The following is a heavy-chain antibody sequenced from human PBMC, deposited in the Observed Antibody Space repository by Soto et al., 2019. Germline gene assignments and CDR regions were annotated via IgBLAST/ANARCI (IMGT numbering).Heavy chain of an antibody. CDR2: ISAYNGNT. V-gene: IGHV1-18*01. CDR3: AGAAREALVRGALKY. D-gene: IGHD5-18*01. J-gene: IGHJ4*02. CDR1: GYTFTSYG. Sequence: GASVKVSCKASGYTFTSYGISWVRQAPGQGLEWMGWISAYNGNTNYVQKFQGRVSMTTDTSTNTAYVELRSLRSDDTAVYYCAGAAREALVRGALKYWGQANMGTV.